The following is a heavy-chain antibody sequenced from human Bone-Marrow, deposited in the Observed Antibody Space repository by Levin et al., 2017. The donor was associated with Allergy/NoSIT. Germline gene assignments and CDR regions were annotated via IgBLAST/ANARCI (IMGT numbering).Heavy chain of an antibody. Sequence: PSETLSLTCTVSGGSISSSSYYWGWIRQPPGKGLEWIGSIYYSGSTYYNPSLKSRVTISVDTSKNQFSLKLSSVTAADTAVYYCARESDTAMATVDYWGQGTLVTVSS. CDR3: ARESDTAMATVDY. J-gene: IGHJ4*02. V-gene: IGHV4-39*07. CDR1: GGSISSSSYY. CDR2: IYYSGST. D-gene: IGHD5-18*01.